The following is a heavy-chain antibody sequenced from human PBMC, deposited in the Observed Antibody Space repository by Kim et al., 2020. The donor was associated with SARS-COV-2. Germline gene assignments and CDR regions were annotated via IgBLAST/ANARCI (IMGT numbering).Heavy chain of an antibody. CDR3: ARPVAGSVWDV. CDR2: IYHSGTT. Sequence: SETLSLTCGVSGGSISSNNWWCWVRQPPGKGLEWIGDIYHSGTTNYNPSLKSRVTISVDKSKNQLSLNLRSMTAADTAVYYCARPVAGSVWDVWGQGTTVTVSS. D-gene: IGHD6-19*01. CDR1: GGSISSNNW. V-gene: IGHV4-4*02. J-gene: IGHJ6*02.